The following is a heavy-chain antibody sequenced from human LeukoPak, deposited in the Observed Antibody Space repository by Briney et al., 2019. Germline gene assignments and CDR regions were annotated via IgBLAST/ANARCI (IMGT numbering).Heavy chain of an antibody. D-gene: IGHD2-15*01. Sequence: SETLSLTCTVSGGSISSYYWSWIRQPPGKGLEWIGYIYYSGSTNYIPSLKSRVTISVDTSKNQFSLKLSSVTAADTAVYYCARHPFTRYCSGGSCYSDFPWGQGTLVTVSS. CDR2: IYYSGST. CDR3: ARHPFTRYCSGGSCYSDFP. J-gene: IGHJ5*02. CDR1: GGSISSYY. V-gene: IGHV4-59*08.